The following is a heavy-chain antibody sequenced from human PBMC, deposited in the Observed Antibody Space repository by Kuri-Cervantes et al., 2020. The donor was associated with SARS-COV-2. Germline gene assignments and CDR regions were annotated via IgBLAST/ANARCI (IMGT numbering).Heavy chain of an antibody. V-gene: IGHV3-38-3*01. CDR1: GFTVSSNE. CDR2: ISGGST. Sequence: GESLKISCAASGFTVSSNEMSWVRQAPGKGLEWVSSISGGSTYYADSVKGRFTISRDNSKNTLYLQMNSLRAEDTAVYYCAKAIGGAIATGGVDYWGQGTLVTVSS. D-gene: IGHD2-21*01. J-gene: IGHJ4*02. CDR3: AKAIGGAIATGGVDY.